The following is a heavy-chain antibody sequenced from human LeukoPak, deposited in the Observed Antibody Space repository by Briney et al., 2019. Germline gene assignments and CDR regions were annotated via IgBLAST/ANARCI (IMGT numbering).Heavy chain of an antibody. V-gene: IGHV3-23*01. CDR3: ARGASNRFDY. D-gene: IGHD1-14*01. J-gene: IGHJ4*02. Sequence: GGSLRLSCAASGFTFSYYSMSWVRQAPGKGLEWVSGITGSAGSTHYADSVKGRFTISRDNTKNTLYLQMNSLRAEDTAVYYCARGASNRFDYWGQGTLVTVSS. CDR1: GFTFSYYS. CDR2: ITGSAGST.